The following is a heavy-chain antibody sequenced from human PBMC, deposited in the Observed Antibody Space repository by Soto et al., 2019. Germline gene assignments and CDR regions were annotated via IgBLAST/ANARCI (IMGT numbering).Heavy chain of an antibody. J-gene: IGHJ6*02. CDR2: IYYSGIT. V-gene: IGHV4-39*01. Sequence: SETLSLTCTVSGGSISSSSYYWGWIRQPPGKGLEWIWSIYYSGITYYNPSLKSRVTISVDTSKNQFSLKLSSVTAADTAVYYCARNHHSSSWYYGMDVWGQGTTVTVSS. CDR1: GGSISSSSYY. CDR3: ARNHHSSSWYYGMDV. D-gene: IGHD6-13*01.